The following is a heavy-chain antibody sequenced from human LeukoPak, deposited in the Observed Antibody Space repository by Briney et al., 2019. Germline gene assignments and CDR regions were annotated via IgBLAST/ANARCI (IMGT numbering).Heavy chain of an antibody. CDR1: GGSFSGYY. V-gene: IGHV4-34*01. D-gene: IGHD3-22*01. CDR2: INHSGTT. Sequence: SETLSLTCAVYGGSFSGYYWYWIRQPPGKGLEWLGEINHSGTTNYNPCLKSRVTLSVDTSKNQFSLKLSSVNAADKAVYDCARGENYYDNSGYDYWGQGTLVTVSS. CDR3: ARGENYYDNSGYDY. J-gene: IGHJ4*02.